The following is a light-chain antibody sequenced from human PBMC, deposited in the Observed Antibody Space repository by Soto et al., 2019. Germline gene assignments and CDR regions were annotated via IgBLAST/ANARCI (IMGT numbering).Light chain of an antibody. J-gene: IGKJ1*01. CDR2: DAS. CDR1: QSINSW. Sequence: DIQMTQSPSTLSASVGDRVTITCRASQSINSWLAWYQQKPGKAPKLLIYDASSLESGVPSRFSGSGSGTEFTLTICSLQRDDFATYYCQQYNSFPWTFGQGTKVEIK. CDR3: QQYNSFPWT. V-gene: IGKV1-5*01.